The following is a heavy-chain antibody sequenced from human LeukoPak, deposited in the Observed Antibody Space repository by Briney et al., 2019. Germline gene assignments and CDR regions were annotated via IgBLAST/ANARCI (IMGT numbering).Heavy chain of an antibody. CDR3: AKEYCSNSVCHSLDY. V-gene: IGHV3-30*18. CDR2: ISYDGSNK. D-gene: IGHD2-8*01. Sequence: GGSLRLSCVVSGFNSEDHAMHWVRQAPGKGLEWVAVISYDGSNKYYADSVKGRFTFSRDNSKNTLYLQMNSLRAEDTAVYYCAKEYCSNSVCHSLDYWGQGTLVTVSS. CDR1: GFNSEDHA. J-gene: IGHJ4*02.